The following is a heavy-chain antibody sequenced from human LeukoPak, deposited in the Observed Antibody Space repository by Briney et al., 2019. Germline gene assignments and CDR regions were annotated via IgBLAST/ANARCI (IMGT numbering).Heavy chain of an antibody. CDR2: IYYSGST. CDR3: ARSGWSPYYFDY. Sequence: SETLSLTCTVSGGSISSYYWSWIRQPPGKGLEWIGYIYYSGSTNYNPSLKSRVTISVDTCKNRFSLKLSSVTAADTAVYYCARSGWSPYYFDYWGQGTLVTVSS. D-gene: IGHD6-19*01. CDR1: GGSISSYY. V-gene: IGHV4-59*01. J-gene: IGHJ4*02.